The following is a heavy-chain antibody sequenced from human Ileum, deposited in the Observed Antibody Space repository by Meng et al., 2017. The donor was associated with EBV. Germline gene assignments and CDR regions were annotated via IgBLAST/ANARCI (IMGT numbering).Heavy chain of an antibody. CDR3: ARESYSDSSGYYSLDY. J-gene: IGHJ4*02. Sequence: VELQESGPGRVKPSGTLSLTCAVSGGSISSSNWWSWVRQAPGKGLEWIGEIHHTESTNYNPSLKSRVTISVDKSKNQFSLKLSSVTAADTAVYYCARESYSDSSGYYSLDYWGQGSLVTVSS. V-gene: IGHV4-4*02. CDR2: IHHTEST. D-gene: IGHD3-22*01. CDR1: GGSISSSNW.